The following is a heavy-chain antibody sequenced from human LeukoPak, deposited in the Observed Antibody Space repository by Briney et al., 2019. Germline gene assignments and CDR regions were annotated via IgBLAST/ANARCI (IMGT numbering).Heavy chain of an antibody. CDR3: ARVVAAAGSRRWDFDY. J-gene: IGHJ4*02. Sequence: PSETLSLTCTVSGGSISSGGYYWSWIRQHPGKGLEWIGYIYYSGSTYYNPSLKSRVTISVDTSKNQFSLKLSSVTAADTAVYYCARVVAAAGSRRWDFDYWGQGTLVTVSS. CDR1: GGSISSGGYY. CDR2: IYYSGST. V-gene: IGHV4-31*03. D-gene: IGHD6-13*01.